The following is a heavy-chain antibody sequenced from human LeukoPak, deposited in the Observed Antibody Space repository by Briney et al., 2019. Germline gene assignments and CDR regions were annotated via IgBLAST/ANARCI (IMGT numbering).Heavy chain of an antibody. CDR3: SRDRGGGDIYFDY. J-gene: IGHJ4*02. Sequence: GGSLRLSCAASGFTFSSYAMNWVRQAPGKGPEWISYISRSGATIYYADSVKGRFTISRDNAKNSLYLQMSSLGAEDTAIYYCSRDRGGGDIYFDYWGQGTLVTVSS. CDR2: ISRSGATI. V-gene: IGHV3-48*03. D-gene: IGHD2-21*02. CDR1: GFTFSSYA.